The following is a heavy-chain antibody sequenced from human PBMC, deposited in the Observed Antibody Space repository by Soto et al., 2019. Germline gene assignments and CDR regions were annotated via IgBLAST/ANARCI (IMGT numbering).Heavy chain of an antibody. Sequence: EVQLVESGGGLVKPGGSLRLSCAASGFTLSSYSMNWVRQAPGKGLEWVSSISSSSSYIYYADSVKGRFTISRDNAKNSLYLQMNSLRAEDTAVYYCARVPYSSSWYVAYWGQGTLVTVSS. CDR1: GFTLSSYS. D-gene: IGHD6-13*01. CDR3: ARVPYSSSWYVAY. J-gene: IGHJ4*02. V-gene: IGHV3-21*01. CDR2: ISSSSSYI.